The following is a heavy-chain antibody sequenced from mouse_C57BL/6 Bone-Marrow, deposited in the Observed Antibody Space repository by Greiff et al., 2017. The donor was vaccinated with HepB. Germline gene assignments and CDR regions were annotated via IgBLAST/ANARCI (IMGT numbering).Heavy chain of an antibody. J-gene: IGHJ3*01. CDR1: GYTFTSYW. Sequence: QVHVKQPGAELVKPGASVKMSCKASGYTFTSYWITWVKQRPGQGLEWIGDIYPGSGSTNYNEKFKSKATLTVDTSSSTAYMQLSSLTSEDSAVYYCAREGYYGSTWFAYWGQGTLVTVSA. CDR2: IYPGSGST. V-gene: IGHV1-55*01. D-gene: IGHD1-1*01. CDR3: AREGYYGSTWFAY.